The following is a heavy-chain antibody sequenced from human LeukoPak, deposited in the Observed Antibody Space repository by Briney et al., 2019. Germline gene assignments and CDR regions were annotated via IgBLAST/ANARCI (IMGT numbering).Heavy chain of an antibody. Sequence: PGGSLRLSCGASQFTYRIYAMSWVRQAPGKGLEWVASISYDETNTFYADSVKGRFTISRDNSNDTLYLQMNSLRGEDTAVYYCARGYPYYYDSSGYYLGYWGQGTLVTVSS. J-gene: IGHJ4*02. D-gene: IGHD3-22*01. V-gene: IGHV3-30*04. CDR3: ARGYPYYYDSSGYYLGY. CDR2: ISYDETNT. CDR1: QFTYRIYA.